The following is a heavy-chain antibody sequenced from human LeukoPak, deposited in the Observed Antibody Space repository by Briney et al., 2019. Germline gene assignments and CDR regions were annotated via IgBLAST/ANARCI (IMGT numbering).Heavy chain of an antibody. Sequence: GGSLRLSCVASGFTFSRYWMSWVRQAPGKGLEWVANINEDGSEKYFVGSVRGRFTISRDNAKNSLYLQMNSLRAEDTAVYYCARGADTGYSSDSWGQGTLVTVSS. CDR3: ARGADTGYSSDS. CDR2: INEDGSEK. CDR1: GFTFSRYW. D-gene: IGHD6-19*01. J-gene: IGHJ5*02. V-gene: IGHV3-7*01.